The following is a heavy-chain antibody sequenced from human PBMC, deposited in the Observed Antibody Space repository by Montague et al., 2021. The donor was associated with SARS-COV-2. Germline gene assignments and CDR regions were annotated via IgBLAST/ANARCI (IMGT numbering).Heavy chain of an antibody. V-gene: IGHV2-70*11. CDR1: GFSLSTSGMC. CDR2: IDCDDDK. Sequence: PALVKPTQTLTLTCTFSGFSLSTSGMCVSWIRQPPGKALEWLARIDCDDDKYYGTSLKTRLTISKDTSKNQVVLTMTNMDPGDTATYYCARTPYYYDSSGYYYGAFDIWGQGTMVTVSS. D-gene: IGHD3-22*01. CDR3: ARTPYYYDSSGYYYGAFDI. J-gene: IGHJ3*02.